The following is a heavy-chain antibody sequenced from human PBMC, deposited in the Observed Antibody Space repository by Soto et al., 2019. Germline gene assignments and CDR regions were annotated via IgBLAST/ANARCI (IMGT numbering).Heavy chain of an antibody. J-gene: IGHJ4*02. CDR1: GGTFSSYA. Sequence: SVKVSCKASGGTFSSYAISWVRQAPGQGLEWMGGIIPIFGTANYAQKFQGRVTITADESTSTAYMELSSLRSEDTAVYYCARESGGWQEYGDLALPFDCWGQGTLVTVSS. D-gene: IGHD4-17*01. CDR3: ARESGGWQEYGDLALPFDC. CDR2: IIPIFGTA. V-gene: IGHV1-69*13.